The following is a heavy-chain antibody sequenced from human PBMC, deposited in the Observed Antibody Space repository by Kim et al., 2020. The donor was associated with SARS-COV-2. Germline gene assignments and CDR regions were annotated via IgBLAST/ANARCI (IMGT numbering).Heavy chain of an antibody. J-gene: IGHJ4*02. D-gene: IGHD1-1*01. V-gene: IGHV1-18*01. Sequence: NTNYAQKLQGRVTMTTDPSTSTAYMELRSLRSDDTAVYYCARVRRTYFDYWGQGTLVTVSS. CDR3: ARVRRTYFDY. CDR2: NT.